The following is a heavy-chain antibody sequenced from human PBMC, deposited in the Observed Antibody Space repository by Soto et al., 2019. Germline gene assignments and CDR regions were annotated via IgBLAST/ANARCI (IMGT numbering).Heavy chain of an antibody. J-gene: IGHJ3*02. CDR1: GFTFSSYG. CDR2: IWYDGSNK. Sequence: SGGSLRLSCAASGFTFSSYGMHWVRQAPGKGLEWVAVIWYDGSNKYYADSVKGRFTISRDNSKNTLYLQMNSLRAEDTAVYYCASGGNVVPDAFDIWGQGTMVTVSS. CDR3: ASGGNVVPDAFDI. D-gene: IGHD2-15*01. V-gene: IGHV3-33*01.